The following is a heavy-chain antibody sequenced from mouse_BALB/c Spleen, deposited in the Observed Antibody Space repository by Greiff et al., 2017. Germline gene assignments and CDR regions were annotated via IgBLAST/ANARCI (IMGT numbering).Heavy chain of an antibody. CDR2: ISSGGSYT. CDR1: GFTFSSYG. V-gene: IGHV5-6*02. CDR3: ARQEDAY. J-gene: IGHJ3*01. Sequence: DVKLVESGGDLVKPGGSLKLSCAASGFTFSSYGMSWVRQTPDKRLEWVATISSGGSYTYYPDSVKGRFTISRDNAKNTLYLQMSSLKSEDTAMYYCARQEDAYWGQGTLVTVSA.